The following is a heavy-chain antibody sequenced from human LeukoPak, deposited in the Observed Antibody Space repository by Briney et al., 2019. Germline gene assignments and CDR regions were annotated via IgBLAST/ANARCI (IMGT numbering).Heavy chain of an antibody. CDR1: AGSISSGGYY. CDR3: ARDKPYGSGSYIDY. D-gene: IGHD3-10*01. V-gene: IGHV4-31*03. CDR2: IYYSGST. Sequence: SETLSLTCTVSAGSISSGGYYWSWIRQHPGKGLEWIGYIYYSGSTYYNPSLKSRVTISVDTSKNQFSLKLSSVTAADTAVYYCARDKPYGSGSYIDYWGQGTLVTVSS. J-gene: IGHJ4*02.